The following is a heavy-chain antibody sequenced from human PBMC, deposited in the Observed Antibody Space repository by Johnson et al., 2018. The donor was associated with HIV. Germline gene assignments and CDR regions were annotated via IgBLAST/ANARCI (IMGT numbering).Heavy chain of an antibody. CDR1: GFTVSSNY. D-gene: IGHD2-8*02. V-gene: IGHV3-66*02. J-gene: IGHJ3*01. CDR3: YCTTDLPYCTGGDCYNAFDL. Sequence: VQLVESGGGLVQPGGSLRLSCTASGFTVSSNYMSWVRQAPGKGLEWVSVIYSGGSTYYADSVKGRFTISRDNSKNTLYLPMTSLRQDDTAVYSCYCTTDLPYCTGGDCYNAFDLWGQGTMVTVSS. CDR2: IYSGGST.